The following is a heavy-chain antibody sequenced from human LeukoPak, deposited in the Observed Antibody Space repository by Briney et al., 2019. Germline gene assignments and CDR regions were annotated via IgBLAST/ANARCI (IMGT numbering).Heavy chain of an antibody. CDR3: ARSQIPDF. Sequence: ASVKVSCKASGYTFTGYYMHWVRQTPGQGLEWMGWIIPNSGDTKCAQKFQGRVTMTRDTSIGTAYMELSRLTSDDTAVYYCARSQIPDFWGQGTLVTVSS. V-gene: IGHV1-2*02. J-gene: IGHJ4*02. CDR2: IIPNSGDT. CDR1: GYTFTGYY. D-gene: IGHD2-21*01.